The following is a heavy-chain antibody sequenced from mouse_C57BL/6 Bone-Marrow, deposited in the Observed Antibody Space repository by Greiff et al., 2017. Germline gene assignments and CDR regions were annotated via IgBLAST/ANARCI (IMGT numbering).Heavy chain of an antibody. J-gene: IGHJ2*01. D-gene: IGHD1-1*01. V-gene: IGHV14-4*01. Sequence: VQLQQSGAELVRPGASVKLSCTASGFNIKDDYMHWVKQRPEQGLEWIGWIDPENGDTEYASKFQGKATITADTSSNTAYLQLSSLTSEDTAVYYFTTSATVVDFDYWGQGTTLTVSS. CDR2: IDPENGDT. CDR3: TTSATVVDFDY. CDR1: GFNIKDDY.